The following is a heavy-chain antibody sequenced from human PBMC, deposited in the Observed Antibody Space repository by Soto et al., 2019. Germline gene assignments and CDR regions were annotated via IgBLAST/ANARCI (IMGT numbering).Heavy chain of an antibody. V-gene: IGHV1-46*01. CDR1: GYTFTSCY. Sequence: ASVKVSCKASGYTFTSCYMHWVRQAPGQGLEWMGIINPSGGSTSYAQKFQGRVTMTRDTSTSTVYMELSSLRSEDTAVYPSEIESSCNNGVCYIFYYCGPGTL. CDR2: INPSGGST. D-gene: IGHD2-8*01. CDR3: EIESSCNNGVCYIFYY. J-gene: IGHJ4*02.